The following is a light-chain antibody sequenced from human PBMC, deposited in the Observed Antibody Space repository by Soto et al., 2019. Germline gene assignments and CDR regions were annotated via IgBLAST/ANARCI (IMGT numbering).Light chain of an antibody. J-gene: IGLJ7*01. CDR2: DVS. CDR1: SSDVGGYDY. CDR3: SSYTSTNIPI. Sequence: QSALTQPASVSGSPGQSITIPCTGTSSDVGGYDYVSWYQHHPGKAPKLMIFDVSHRPSGVSDRFSGSKSGNTASVTISGLQAEDEADYYCSSYTSTNIPIFGGGTQLTVL. V-gene: IGLV2-14*03.